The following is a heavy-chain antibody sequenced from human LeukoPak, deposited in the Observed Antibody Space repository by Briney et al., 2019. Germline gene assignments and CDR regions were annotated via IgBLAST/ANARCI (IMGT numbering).Heavy chain of an antibody. V-gene: IGHV1-69*13. CDR3: ARQWEPQYYFDY. CDR1: GGTFSSYA. Sequence: SVKVSCKASGGTFSSYAISWVRQAPGQGLEWMGGIIPIFGTANYAQKFQGRVTITADESTSTAYMELSSLRSEDTAVYYCARQWEPQYYFDYWGQGTLVTVSS. D-gene: IGHD1-26*01. J-gene: IGHJ4*02. CDR2: IIPIFGTA.